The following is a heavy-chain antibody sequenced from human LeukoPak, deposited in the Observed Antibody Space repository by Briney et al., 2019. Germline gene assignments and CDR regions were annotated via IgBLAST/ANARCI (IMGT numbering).Heavy chain of an antibody. CDR1: GASVSSYY. D-gene: IGHD2-21*02. CDR2: IYYSGST. Sequence: SETLSLTCTVSGASVSSYYWSWIRQPPGKGLEWIGYIYYSGSTDYNPSLKSRVTISVDTSKNQFSLKLSSVTAADTAVYYCARQGYCGGDCFSDYWGQGTLVTVSP. J-gene: IGHJ4*02. V-gene: IGHV4-59*08. CDR3: ARQGYCGGDCFSDY.